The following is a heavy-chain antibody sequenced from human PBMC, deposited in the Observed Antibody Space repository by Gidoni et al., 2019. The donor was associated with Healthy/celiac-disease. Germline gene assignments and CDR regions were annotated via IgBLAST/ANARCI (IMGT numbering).Heavy chain of an antibody. Sequence: VQLQESGPGLVKHSQTLSLTCTVPGGSISRGSYYWSWIRRPAGKGLEWIGRIYTSGSTNYNPSLKSRVTISVDTSKIQFSLKLSSVTAAYTAVYYCARKGWLQFGHDAFDIWGQGTMVTVSS. J-gene: IGHJ3*02. D-gene: IGHD5-12*01. V-gene: IGHV4-61*02. CDR3: ARKGWLQFGHDAFDI. CDR1: GGSISRGSYY. CDR2: IYTSGST.